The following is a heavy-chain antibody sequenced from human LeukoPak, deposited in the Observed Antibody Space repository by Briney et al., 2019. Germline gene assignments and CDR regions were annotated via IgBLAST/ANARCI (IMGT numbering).Heavy chain of an antibody. CDR1: GGSISSYY. V-gene: IGHV4-59*08. CDR2: IYHSGRI. CDR3: ARLPSPVQL. Sequence: SETLSLTCTVSGGSISSYYWSWIRQPPGKGLEWIGYIYHSGRINYNPSLKSRVTISVDTSMNQVSLRLSSVTAADTAVYYCARLPSPVQLWDQGTLVTVSS. J-gene: IGHJ1*01.